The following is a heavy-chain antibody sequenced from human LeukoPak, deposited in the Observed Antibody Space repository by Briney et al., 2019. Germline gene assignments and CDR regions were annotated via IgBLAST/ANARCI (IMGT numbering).Heavy chain of an antibody. V-gene: IGHV1-3*01. CDR1: GYTSTSYA. D-gene: IGHD4-11*01. CDR2: INAGNGNT. J-gene: IGHJ6*02. Sequence: ASVKVSCKASGYTSTSYAMHWVRQAPGQRLEWMGWINAGNGNTKYSQKFQGRVTITRDTSASTAYMELSSLRSEDTAVYYCASYKTTLIQNCYYYGMDVWGQGTTVTVSS. CDR3: ASYKTTLIQNCYYYGMDV.